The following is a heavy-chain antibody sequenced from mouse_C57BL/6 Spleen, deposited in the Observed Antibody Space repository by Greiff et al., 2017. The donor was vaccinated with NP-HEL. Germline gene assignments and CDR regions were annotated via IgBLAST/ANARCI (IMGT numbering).Heavy chain of an antibody. Sequence: VQLQQSGAELVKPGASLKISCKASGYAFSSYWMNWVKQRPGKGLEWIGQIYPGDGDTNYNGKFKGKATLTADKSSSTAYMQLSSLTSEDSAVYFCARSVTTVGGYFDYWGQGTTLTVSS. D-gene: IGHD1-1*01. CDR1: GYAFSSYW. J-gene: IGHJ2*01. CDR2: IYPGDGDT. V-gene: IGHV1-80*01. CDR3: ARSVTTVGGYFDY.